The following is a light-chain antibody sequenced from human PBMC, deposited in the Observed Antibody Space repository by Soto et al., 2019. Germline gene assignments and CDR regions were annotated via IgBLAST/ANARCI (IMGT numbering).Light chain of an antibody. J-gene: IGKJ2*01. CDR1: KGMSTY. CDR3: QQLHTYPYT. Sequence: IQLTQSPASLSASVGDRVTITCRASKGMSTYLAWYQQKPGKAPKLLIYAASTLHSGVPSRFSGSGSGTDFTLTISSLQPEDFATYYCQQLHTYPYTFGQGTNLEIK. V-gene: IGKV1-9*01. CDR2: AAS.